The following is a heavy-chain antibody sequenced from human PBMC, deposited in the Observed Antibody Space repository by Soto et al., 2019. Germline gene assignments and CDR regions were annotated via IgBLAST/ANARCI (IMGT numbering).Heavy chain of an antibody. CDR2: IKSKAFGGTP. J-gene: IGHJ4*02. D-gene: IGHD5-18*01. Sequence: PGGSLRLSCSPSGFTFGDYAMNWFRQAPGKGLEWVGFIKSKAFGGTPEYAASVKGRFTISRDDSMSIAYLQMNSLKTDDTAVYYCTIVHYGRGFSSGAFDSWGQGTPVTVSS. CDR3: TIVHYGRGFSSGAFDS. CDR1: GFTFGDYA. V-gene: IGHV3-49*03.